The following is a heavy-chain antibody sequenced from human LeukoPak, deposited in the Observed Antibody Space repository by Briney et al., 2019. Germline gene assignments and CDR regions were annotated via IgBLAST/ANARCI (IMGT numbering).Heavy chain of an antibody. CDR3: ARGVSRAGYLRFDL. J-gene: IGHJ5*02. CDR1: GGSISSYY. CDR2: IYYSGST. V-gene: IGHV4-59*12. Sequence: SETLSLTCTVSGGSISSYYWSWIRQPPGKGLEWIGYIYYSGSTNYNPSLKSRVTISVDTSKNQFSLKLSSVTAADTAVYYCARGVSRAGYLRFDLWGQGTLVTVSS. D-gene: IGHD1-1*01.